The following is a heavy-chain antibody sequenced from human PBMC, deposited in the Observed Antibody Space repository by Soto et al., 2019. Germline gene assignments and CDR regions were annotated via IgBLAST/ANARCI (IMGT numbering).Heavy chain of an antibody. V-gene: IGHV3-23*01. CDR3: VKGAWLDY. Sequence: EVQLLESGGGLVQPGGSLRLSCAASGFTFSTFDMTWVRQPPGKGLEWVSLIRGSSDSTYYADSVKGRFTIFKDISKNTLYLQMNSLRAEDTAVYFCVKGAWLDYWGQGNMVTVSS. CDR1: GFTFSTFD. CDR2: IRGSSDST. J-gene: IGHJ4*02.